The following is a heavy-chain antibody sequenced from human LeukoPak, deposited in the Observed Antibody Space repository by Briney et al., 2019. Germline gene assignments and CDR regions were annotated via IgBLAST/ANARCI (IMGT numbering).Heavy chain of an antibody. J-gene: IGHJ4*02. CDR3: ARAPYFESSGPL. D-gene: IGHD3-22*01. V-gene: IGHV3-7*01. CDR2: IRQDGAEG. CDR1: GFTFSDYY. Sequence: GGSLRLSCAASGFTFSDYYMSWVRQAPGKGLEWVANIRQDGAEGYYVDSVKGRFTISRDNAKNSVYLEMNSLRVEDTAVYFCARAPYFESSGPLWGQGTLVTVSS.